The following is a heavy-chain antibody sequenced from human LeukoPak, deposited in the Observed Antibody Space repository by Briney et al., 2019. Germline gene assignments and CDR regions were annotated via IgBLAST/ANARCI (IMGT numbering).Heavy chain of an antibody. D-gene: IGHD4-11*01. J-gene: IGHJ1*01. V-gene: IGHV4-39*01. CDR2: IYYTGST. Sequence: PSETLSLTCTVSGGSIGSSGYYWGWIRQPPGKALEWIGSIYYTGSTYYNPSLKSRVTISVDTSKNQFSLKLSSLTAADTAVYYCVRHSTVTTGYLQNWGQGTLVTVSS. CDR3: VRHSTVTTGYLQN. CDR1: GGSIGSSGYY.